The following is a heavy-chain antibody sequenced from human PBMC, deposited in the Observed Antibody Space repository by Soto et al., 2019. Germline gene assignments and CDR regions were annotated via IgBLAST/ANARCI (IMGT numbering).Heavy chain of an antibody. D-gene: IGHD2-15*01. V-gene: IGHV3-9*01. CDR3: AKGLVVVVVAAEQDAFDI. Sequence: EVQLVESGGGLVQPGRSLRLSCAASGFTFDDYAMHWVRQAPGKGLEWVSGISWNSGSIGYADSVKGRFTISRDNAKNSLYLQMNSLRAEDTALYYCAKGLVVVVVAAEQDAFDIWGQGTMVTVSS. CDR1: GFTFDDYA. CDR2: ISWNSGSI. J-gene: IGHJ3*02.